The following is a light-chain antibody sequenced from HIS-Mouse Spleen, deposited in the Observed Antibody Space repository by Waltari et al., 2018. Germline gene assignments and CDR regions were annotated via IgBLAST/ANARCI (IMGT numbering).Light chain of an antibody. V-gene: IGKV1-39*01. CDR2: AAS. CDR3: QQSYSTPWT. CDR1: PSISSY. Sequence: DIQMTQSPSSLSASVGDRVTITCRASPSISSYLNWYQQKPGKAPNLLIYAASSLQSGVPSRFSGSGSGTDFTLTISSLQPEDFATYYCQQSYSTPWTFGQGTKVEIK. J-gene: IGKJ1*01.